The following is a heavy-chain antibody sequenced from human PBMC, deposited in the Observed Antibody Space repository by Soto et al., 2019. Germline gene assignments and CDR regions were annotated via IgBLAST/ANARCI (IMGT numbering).Heavy chain of an antibody. D-gene: IGHD3-9*01. V-gene: IGHV4-31*03. J-gene: IGHJ4*02. CDR1: GGSISSGGYY. CDR2: IYYSGST. CDR3: ARGKGPSYDILTGYYWFDY. Sequence: SETLSLTCTVSGGSISSGGYYWSWIRQHPGKGLEWIGYIYYSGSTYYNPSLKSRVTISVDTSKNQFSLKLSSVTAADTAVYYCARGKGPSYDILTGYYWFDYWGQGTLVTVSS.